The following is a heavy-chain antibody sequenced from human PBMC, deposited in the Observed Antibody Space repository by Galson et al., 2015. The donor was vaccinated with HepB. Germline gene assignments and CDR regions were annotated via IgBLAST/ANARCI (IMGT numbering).Heavy chain of an antibody. J-gene: IGHJ5*02. CDR3: ARGVNSGYILPLRYNWFDP. D-gene: IGHD5-12*01. V-gene: IGHV5-10-1*01. Sequence: QSGAEVKKPGESLRISCKGSGYSFTSYWISWVRQMPGKGLEWMGRIDPSDSYTNYSPSFQGHVTISADKSISTAYLQWSSLKASDTAMYYCARGVNSGYILPLRYNWFDPWGQGTLVTVSS. CDR2: IDPSDSYT. CDR1: GYSFTSYW.